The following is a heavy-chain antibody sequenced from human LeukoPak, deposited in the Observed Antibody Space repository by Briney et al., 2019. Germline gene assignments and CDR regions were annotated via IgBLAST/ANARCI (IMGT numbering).Heavy chain of an antibody. Sequence: QPGRSLRLSCAASGFTFSSYGMHWVRQAPGKGLEWVAVISYDGSNKYYADSVKGRFTISRDNSKNTLYLQMNSLRAEDTAVYYCAKDYSGSYSVHFDYWGQGTLVTVSS. D-gene: IGHD1-26*01. CDR3: AKDYSGSYSVHFDY. J-gene: IGHJ4*02. CDR2: ISYDGSNK. CDR1: GFTFSSYG. V-gene: IGHV3-30*18.